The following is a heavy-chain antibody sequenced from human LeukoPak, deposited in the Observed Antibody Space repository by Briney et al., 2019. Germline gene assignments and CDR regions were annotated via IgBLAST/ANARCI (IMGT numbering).Heavy chain of an antibody. CDR3: ARGLGSFNWYFDL. Sequence: SESLSLTCAVYGGSFSGYYWSWIRQPPGKGLEWIGEINHSGSTNYNPSLKSRVTISVDTSKNQFSLKLSSVTAADTAVYYCARGLGSFNWYFDLWGRGTLVTVSS. J-gene: IGHJ2*01. D-gene: IGHD1-26*01. CDR1: GGSFSGYY. CDR2: INHSGST. V-gene: IGHV4-34*01.